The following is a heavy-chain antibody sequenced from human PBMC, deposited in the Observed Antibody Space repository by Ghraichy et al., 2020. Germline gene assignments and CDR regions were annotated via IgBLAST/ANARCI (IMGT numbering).Heavy chain of an antibody. V-gene: IGHV3-21*01. CDR1: GFTFSSYS. Sequence: GGSLRLSCAASGFTFSSYSMNWVRQAPGKGLEWLSSISAGGSYIYYADSVKGRFIISRDNAKNSLYLQMNSLRAEDTAVYYCARYKPPPYSAYSPGVYWGQGTLVTVSS. D-gene: IGHD5-12*01. CDR2: ISAGGSYI. J-gene: IGHJ4*02. CDR3: ARYKPPPYSAYSPGVY.